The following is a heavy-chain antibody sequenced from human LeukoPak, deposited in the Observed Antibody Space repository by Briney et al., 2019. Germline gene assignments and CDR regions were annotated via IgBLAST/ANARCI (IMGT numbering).Heavy chain of an antibody. CDR1: GFTFSSYS. Sequence: GGSLRLSCAASGFTFSSYSMNWVRQAPGKGLEWVSSISSSSSYIYYADSVKGRFTISRDNAKNSLYLQMNSLRAEDTAVYYCAIETEPLYYYDSSGYYDYWGQGTLVTVSS. CDR2: ISSSSSYI. D-gene: IGHD3-22*01. V-gene: IGHV3-21*01. J-gene: IGHJ4*02. CDR3: AIETEPLYYYDSSGYYDY.